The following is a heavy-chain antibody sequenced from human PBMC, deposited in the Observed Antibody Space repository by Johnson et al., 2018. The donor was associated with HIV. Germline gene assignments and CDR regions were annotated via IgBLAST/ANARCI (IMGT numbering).Heavy chain of an antibody. CDR3: ARGGAHDAFDI. CDR2: ITVSGDNT. J-gene: IGHJ3*02. Sequence: VQLAESGGGVVQPGMFVRLSCAASGLNFSDYCMHWVRQGPGKGLEWVSAITVSGDNTYYAGSVKGRFTISRENANNSLYLQMNSLRAGDTAVYYCARGGAHDAFDIWGQGTMVTVSS. CDR1: GLNFSDYC. D-gene: IGHD3-16*01. V-gene: IGHV3-13*01.